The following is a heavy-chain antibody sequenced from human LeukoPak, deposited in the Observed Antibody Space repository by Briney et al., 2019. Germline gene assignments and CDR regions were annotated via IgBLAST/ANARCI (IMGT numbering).Heavy chain of an antibody. V-gene: IGHV3-23*01. J-gene: IGHJ4*02. CDR2: ITTSDGNT. CDR1: GFTFSSYT. CDR3: AKDGGLWVSAHWGDS. Sequence: QAGGSLGLSCAASGFTFSSYTMSWVRQAPGKGLEWVSTITTSDGNTYYADSVKGRFTVSRDNSKNTLFLQMNSLRAEDTAVYYCAKDGGLWVSAHWGDSWGRGTLVTVSS. D-gene: IGHD7-27*01.